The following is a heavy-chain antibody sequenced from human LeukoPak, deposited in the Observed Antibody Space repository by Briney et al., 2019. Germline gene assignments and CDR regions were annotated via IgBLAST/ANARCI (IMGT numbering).Heavy chain of an antibody. Sequence: GESLKISCKGSGYRFSNHWIGWVRQMPGKGLEWMGIIYAGDSDTRYGPSFQGQVTISADKSISTAYLQWSSLKASDTAIYYCASPTGVYYDSSGYNDPFDIWGQGTMVTVSS. J-gene: IGHJ3*02. D-gene: IGHD3-22*01. CDR2: IYAGDSDT. V-gene: IGHV5-51*01. CDR1: GYRFSNHW. CDR3: ASPTGVYYDSSGYNDPFDI.